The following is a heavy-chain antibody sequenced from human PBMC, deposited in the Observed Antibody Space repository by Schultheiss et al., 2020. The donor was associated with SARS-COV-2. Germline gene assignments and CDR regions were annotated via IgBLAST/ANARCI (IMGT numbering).Heavy chain of an antibody. CDR2: IYYSGST. V-gene: IGHV4-59*01. D-gene: IGHD3-3*01. CDR1: GGSFSGYY. CDR3: ARDRYYDFWSGDKGGY. Sequence: SETLSLTCAVYGGSFSGYYWSWIRQPPGKGLEWIGYIYYSGSTYYNPSLKSRVTISVDTSKNQFSLKLSSVTAADTAVYYCARDRYYDFWSGDKGGYWGQGTLVTVSS. J-gene: IGHJ1*01.